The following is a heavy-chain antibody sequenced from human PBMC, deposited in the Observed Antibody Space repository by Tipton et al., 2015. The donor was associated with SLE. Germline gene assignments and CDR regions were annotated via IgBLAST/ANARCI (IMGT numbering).Heavy chain of an antibody. V-gene: IGHV3-49*04. Sequence: SLRLSCTVSGFRFGDYAMSWGRQAPGKGLGWVGFIRSKAYGGTTEYAASVKGRFTISRDDSKSIAYLQMNSLKTEDTAVYYCSRRVIKAYYFDYWGQGTLVTVSS. J-gene: IGHJ4*02. CDR1: GFRFGDYA. CDR3: SRRVIKAYYFDY. CDR2: IRSKAYGGTT.